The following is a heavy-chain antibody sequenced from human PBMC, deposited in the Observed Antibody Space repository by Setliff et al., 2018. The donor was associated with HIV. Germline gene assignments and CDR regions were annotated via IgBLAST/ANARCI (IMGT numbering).Heavy chain of an antibody. CDR2: IVPIFGTA. D-gene: IGHD2-21*02. Sequence: GASVTVSCKASGGTFSSYAVSYLRQAPGQGLEWMGGIVPIFGTANYAQKFQGRVTITADESTSTAYMELKSLRSEDTAVYYCAEGGLGGGDYYFDFWGQGTLVTVSS. J-gene: IGHJ4*02. V-gene: IGHV1-69*13. CDR1: GGTFSSYA. CDR3: AEGGLGGGDYYFDF.